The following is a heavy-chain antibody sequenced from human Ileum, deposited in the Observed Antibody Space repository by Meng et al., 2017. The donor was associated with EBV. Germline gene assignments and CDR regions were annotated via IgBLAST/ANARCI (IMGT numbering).Heavy chain of an antibody. V-gene: IGHV4-34*01. CDR3: ARYGRCNGNSFYCFDP. CDR1: GGSFNDYY. J-gene: IGHJ5*02. D-gene: IGHD4-23*01. Sequence: QVGLTQGGPGLLNPSETLPLPCAVYGGSFNDYYWTWLRQPPGKGLEWIGEIDQSGYTKFNPSLSSRATISRDTSNNQFSLRLNSVTAADTALYYCARYGRCNGNSFYCFDPWGQGTLVTVSS. CDR2: IDQSGYT.